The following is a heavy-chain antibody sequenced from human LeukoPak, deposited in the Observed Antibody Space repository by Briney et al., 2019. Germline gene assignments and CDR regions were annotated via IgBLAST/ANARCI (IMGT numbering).Heavy chain of an antibody. Sequence: GGSLRLSCAASGFTFDDYGMSWVRQAPGKGLRWVSGINWNGGSTGYADSVKGRFTISRDNAKNSLYLQVNSLRAEDTALYYCARDIRLSGSYLFDYWGQGTLVTVSS. CDR3: ARDIRLSGSYLFDY. V-gene: IGHV3-20*04. CDR2: INWNGGST. J-gene: IGHJ4*02. CDR1: GFTFDDYG. D-gene: IGHD1-26*01.